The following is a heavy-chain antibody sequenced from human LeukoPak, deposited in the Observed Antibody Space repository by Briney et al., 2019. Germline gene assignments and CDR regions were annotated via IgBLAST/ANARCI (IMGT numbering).Heavy chain of an antibody. V-gene: IGHV3-48*03. CDR3: ARIYSSGRGNDALDI. CDR1: GFTFSSYQ. J-gene: IGHJ3*02. CDR2: ITSTGTTI. Sequence: GGSLRLSCAASGFTFSSYQMTWVRQAPGKGLQWVSYITSTGTTIHYADSVKGRFTISRDNANNSLFLQMNSLRAEDTAVYYCARIYSSGRGNDALDIWGQGTMVSVS. D-gene: IGHD6-19*01.